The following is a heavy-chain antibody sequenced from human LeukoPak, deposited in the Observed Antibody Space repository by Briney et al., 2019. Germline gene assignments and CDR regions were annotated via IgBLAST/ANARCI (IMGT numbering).Heavy chain of an antibody. CDR2: IVVGRDST. D-gene: IGHD4-17*01. CDR3: ARREIPEVTTYAFDI. V-gene: IGHV1-58*02. J-gene: IGHJ3*02. Sequence: ASVKVSCKTSGFTFSSSAMQWVRQARGQRLEWIGGIVVGRDSTSYAQKFQERVTITRDVSTSTAYMELSSLRSEDTAVYYCARREIPEVTTYAFDIWGQGTMVTVSS. CDR1: GFTFSSSA.